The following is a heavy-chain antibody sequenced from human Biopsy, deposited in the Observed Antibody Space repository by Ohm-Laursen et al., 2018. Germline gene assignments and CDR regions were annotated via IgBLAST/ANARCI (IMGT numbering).Heavy chain of an antibody. Sequence: GTLSLTCTVSGGSISSYYWSWIRQPPGQGLEWIGYISYTGSTTYNPSLKSRVTISVDTSMNHLSLRLTSVTAADTAVYYCARHAPSYSGSYWRYFDLWGRGTLVTVSS. CDR1: GGSISSYY. V-gene: IGHV4-59*08. CDR2: ISYTGST. J-gene: IGHJ2*01. D-gene: IGHD1-26*01. CDR3: ARHAPSYSGSYWRYFDL.